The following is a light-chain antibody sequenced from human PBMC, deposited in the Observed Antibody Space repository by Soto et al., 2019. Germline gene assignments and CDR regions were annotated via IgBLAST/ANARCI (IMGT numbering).Light chain of an antibody. J-gene: IGLJ1*01. V-gene: IGLV2-14*01. Sequence: QSVLTQPASVSGSPGQSIPISCTGTSGDVGGYNYVSWYQQHPGKAPKLMIYEVSNRPSGVSNRFSGSKSGNTASLTISVLQAEDAADYYCTSYTRSTTTYIYGTGTKLTVL. CDR2: EVS. CDR3: TSYTRSTTTYI. CDR1: SGDVGGYNY.